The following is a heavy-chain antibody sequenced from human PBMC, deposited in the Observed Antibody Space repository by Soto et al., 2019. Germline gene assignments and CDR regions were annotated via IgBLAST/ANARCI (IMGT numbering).Heavy chain of an antibody. D-gene: IGHD2-2*01. CDR2: LNPKSGGT. CDR1: GYTFSGYY. CDR3: ATDIASTSFY. Sequence: GPSVKVSCKASGYTFSGYYIHWVRQAPGQGLEWMGWLNPKSGGTNFAQKFQGRVILTSDTSISTAYMAVSRLRSDDTAFYYCATDIASTSFYWGQGTLVTVSS. V-gene: IGHV1-2*02. J-gene: IGHJ4*02.